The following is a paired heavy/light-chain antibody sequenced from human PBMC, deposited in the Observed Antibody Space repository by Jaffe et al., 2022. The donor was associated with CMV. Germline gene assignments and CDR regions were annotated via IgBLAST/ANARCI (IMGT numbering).Heavy chain of an antibody. CDR1: GGSISNYF. D-gene: IGHD3-22*01. J-gene: IGHJ4*02. CDR3: ARDSHSYESPGYLAY. V-gene: IGHV4-4*07. Sequence: QVRLQESGPGLVKPSETLSLTCSVSGGSISNYFWSWIRQPAGKGLEWLGRIYISGSTNYNPSLKSRVTMSVDPSKNQISLELISVTAADTAVYYCARDSHSYESPGYLAYWGQGTLVTVSS. CDR2: IYISGST.
Light chain of an antibody. CDR1: QSIFYNSNNQNY. CDR2: WAS. J-gene: IGKJ1*01. CDR3: QQYYSAPWT. V-gene: IGKV4-1*01. Sequence: DFVLTQSPDSLAVSLGERATINCKSSQSIFYNSNNQNYLAWYQQKPGQPPKLLVYWASTRESGVPDRFSGSGSGTDFTLTISSLQAEDVAVYYCQQYYSAPWTFGQGTKVEIK.